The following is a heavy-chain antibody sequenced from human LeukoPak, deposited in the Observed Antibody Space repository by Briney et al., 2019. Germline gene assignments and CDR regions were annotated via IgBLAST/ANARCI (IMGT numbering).Heavy chain of an antibody. D-gene: IGHD2-8*01. CDR1: GFTFSSYA. CDR3: AKANRLGPSRYFDY. V-gene: IGHV3-23*01. Sequence: GGSLRLSCAASGFTFSSYAMSWVRQAPGKGLEWVSAISGSGGSTYYADSVKGRFTISRDNSKNTLYLQMNSLRAEDTAVHYCAKANRLGPSRYFDYWGQGTLVTVSS. CDR2: ISGSGGST. J-gene: IGHJ4*02.